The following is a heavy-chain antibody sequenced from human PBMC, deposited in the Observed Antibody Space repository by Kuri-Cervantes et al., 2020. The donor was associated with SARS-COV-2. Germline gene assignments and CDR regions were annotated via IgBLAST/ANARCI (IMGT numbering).Heavy chain of an antibody. D-gene: IGHD3-3*01. CDR2: ISAYNGNT. V-gene: IGHV1-18*01. CDR1: GYTFTSYG. Sequence: ASVKVSCKASGYTFTSYGISWVRQAPGQGLEWMGWISAYNGNTNYAQKFQGRVTITADESTSTAYMELSSLRSEDTAVYYCARSYDFWSGPSGSAFDIWGQGTMVTVSS. J-gene: IGHJ3*02. CDR3: ARSYDFWSGPSGSAFDI.